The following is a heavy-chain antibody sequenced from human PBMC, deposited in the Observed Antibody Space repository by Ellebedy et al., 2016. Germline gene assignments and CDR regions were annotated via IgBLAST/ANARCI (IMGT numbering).Heavy chain of an antibody. CDR3: AKDMQLSY. CDR1: GFTFSDAA. J-gene: IGHJ4*02. CDR2: IGSSGDNT. V-gene: IGHV3-23*01. D-gene: IGHD5-18*01. Sequence: GGSLRLXXAASGFTFSDAAMNWVRQAPGKGLEWVSLIGSSGDNTFYADYVKGRFTISRDDSKNTLYLEMNSLRAEDTAVYYCAKDMQLSYWGQGTLVTVSS.